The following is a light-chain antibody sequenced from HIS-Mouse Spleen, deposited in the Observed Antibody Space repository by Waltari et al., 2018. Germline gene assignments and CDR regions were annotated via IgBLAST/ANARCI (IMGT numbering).Light chain of an antibody. J-gene: IGLJ3*02. CDR3: CSYAGSSTWV. CDR1: SRCLGRYNL. CDR2: EGS. V-gene: IGLV2-23*01. Sequence: QSALTQPASVSGSPGQSITISFTGTSRCLGRYNLVSRYQQHPGKAPKLMIYEGSKRPSGVSNRFSGSKSGNTASLTISGLQAEDEADYYCCSYAGSSTWVFGGGTKLTVL.